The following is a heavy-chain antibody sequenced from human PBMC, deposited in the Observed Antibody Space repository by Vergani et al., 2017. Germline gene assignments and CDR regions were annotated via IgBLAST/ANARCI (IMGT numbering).Heavy chain of an antibody. CDR1: GGSISSYY. CDR3: ARGNGHNSEQDFDY. J-gene: IGHJ4*02. D-gene: IGHD4-23*01. V-gene: IGHV4-59*08. Sequence: QVQLQESGPGLVKPSETLSLTCTVSGGSISSYYWSWIRPPPGKGLEWIGYIYYSGSTNYNPPLKSRVTISVDTSKNQFSLKRSAVTAADTAVYCCARGNGHNSEQDFDYWGQGTLVTVSS. CDR2: IYYSGST.